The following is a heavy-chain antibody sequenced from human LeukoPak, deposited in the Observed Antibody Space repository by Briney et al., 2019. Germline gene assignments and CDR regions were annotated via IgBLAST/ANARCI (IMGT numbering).Heavy chain of an antibody. CDR1: GFTFNKYA. CDR2: LSDRGFST. Sequence: GGSLRLSCAASGFTFNKYAMNWVRQAPGKGLEWVSSLSDRGFSTYYADSVKGRFTISRDNSKNTLYLQMNSLRVEDTAIYFCAVIIITFGGVAPKDALDIWAKGQWSPSLQ. V-gene: IGHV3-23*01. D-gene: IGHD3-16*01. J-gene: IGHJ3*02. CDR3: AVIIITFGGVAPKDALDI.